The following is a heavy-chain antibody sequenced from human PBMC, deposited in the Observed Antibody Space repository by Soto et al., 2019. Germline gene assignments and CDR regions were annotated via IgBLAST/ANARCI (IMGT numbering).Heavy chain of an antibody. CDR1: GFTFSNAW. CDR3: TTMGFGSSSPYIDY. D-gene: IGHD6-13*01. J-gene: IGHJ4*02. V-gene: IGHV3-15*07. CDR2: IKSKTDGGTT. Sequence: EVQLVESGGGLVQPGGSLRLSCAASGFTFSNAWMNWVRQAPGKGLEWVGRIKSKTDGGTTDYAAPVKVRFTSSRDDSKNTLYLQMNSRKTDDTAVYDCTTMGFGSSSPYIDYWGQGTLVTVSS.